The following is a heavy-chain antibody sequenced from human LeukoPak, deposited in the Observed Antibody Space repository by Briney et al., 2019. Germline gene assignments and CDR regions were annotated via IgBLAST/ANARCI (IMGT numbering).Heavy chain of an antibody. Sequence: PGGSLRLSCAASGFSFSGFGLTWVRKPPGKGLEWISYIGSSGSAGGNIYYAVSVKGRFTVSRDNAKHSLFLQMNSLQDADTAVYYCARAPTPYFTYYMYVWGKGTTVTVSS. CDR3: ARAPTPYFTYYMYV. V-gene: IGHV3-48*02. CDR2: IGSSGSAGGNI. CDR1: GFSFSGFG. D-gene: IGHD2-21*01. J-gene: IGHJ6*03.